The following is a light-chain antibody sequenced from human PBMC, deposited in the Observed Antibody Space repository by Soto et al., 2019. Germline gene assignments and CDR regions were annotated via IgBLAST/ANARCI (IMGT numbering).Light chain of an antibody. CDR2: WAS. Sequence: DIVLTQSPDSLAVSLGERATINCKSSQSVLYSSNNKNYLAWYQQKPGQPPKLLIYWASTLESGVPDRFSGSGSGTDFTLTISSLQAEDVAVYFCHQYFASPWTFGQGTKVEIK. CDR3: HQYFASPWT. J-gene: IGKJ1*01. V-gene: IGKV4-1*01. CDR1: QSVLYSSNNKNY.